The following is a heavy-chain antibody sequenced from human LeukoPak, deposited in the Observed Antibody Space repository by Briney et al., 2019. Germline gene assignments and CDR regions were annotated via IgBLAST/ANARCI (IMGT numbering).Heavy chain of an antibody. CDR2: IIPIFGTA. V-gene: IGHV1-69*13. J-gene: IGHJ6*02. CDR1: GGTFSSYA. D-gene: IGHD3-22*01. CDR3: ARDNSGYGPYVLDV. Sequence: SVKVSCKASGGTFSSYAISWVRQAPGQGLEWMGGIIPIFGTANYAQKFRGRVTITADESTSTAYMELSSLRSEDTAVYYCARDNSGYGPYVLDVWGQGATVTVSS.